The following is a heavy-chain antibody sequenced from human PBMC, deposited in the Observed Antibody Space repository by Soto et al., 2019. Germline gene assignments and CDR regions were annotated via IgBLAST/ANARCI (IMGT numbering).Heavy chain of an antibody. V-gene: IGHV2-5*02. CDR1: GFSLSTSGVG. D-gene: IGHD1-1*01. CDR2: IYWDDDK. CDR3: AHRRTNCNDYRAVDI. J-gene: IGHJ3*02. Sequence: QITLKESGPTLVKPTQTLTLTCTFSGFSLSTSGVGVGWIRQPPGKALEWLALIYWDDDKRYSPSLKSRLTITKDTSKNQVVLTMTNMDPVDTATYYCAHRRTNCNDYRAVDIWRQGTMVTVSS.